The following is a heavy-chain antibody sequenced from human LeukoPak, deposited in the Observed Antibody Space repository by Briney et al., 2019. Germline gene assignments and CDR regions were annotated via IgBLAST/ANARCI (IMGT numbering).Heavy chain of an antibody. D-gene: IGHD3-10*01. V-gene: IGHV4-34*01. CDR2: IDHSGNL. CDR3: ARHKGYYGSGSPENWFDP. Sequence: PSETLSLTGAVYGGSISGDCWNWIRQPPGKGLEWIGEIDHSGNLNYNPSLKSRVTISVDTSKNQFSLKLSSVTAADTAVYYCARHKGYYGSGSPENWFDPWGQGTLVTVSS. CDR1: GGSISGDC. J-gene: IGHJ5*02.